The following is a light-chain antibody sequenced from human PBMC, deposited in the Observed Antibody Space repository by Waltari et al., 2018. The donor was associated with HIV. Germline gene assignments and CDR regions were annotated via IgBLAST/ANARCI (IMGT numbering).Light chain of an antibody. J-gene: IGKJ2*01. CDR2: AAS. V-gene: IGKV1-39*01. CDR3: QQSYRIPYS. Sequence: DIQMTQSPSSLSASVGARITISCRASQNIFSYLNWYQQRPGKAPTLLMYAASNLQGGVPSRFSGSGSETGFNLTVSSLQAEDFATYYCQQSYRIPYSFGQGTKLEI. CDR1: QNIFSY.